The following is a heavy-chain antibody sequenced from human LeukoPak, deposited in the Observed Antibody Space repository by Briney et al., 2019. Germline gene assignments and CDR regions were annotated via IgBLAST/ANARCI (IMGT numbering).Heavy chain of an antibody. V-gene: IGHV3-74*01. CDR2: VNSDGSFT. J-gene: IGHJ4*02. D-gene: IGHD6-25*01. CDR1: GFTFSNFW. CDR3: VRGQRRGTTDYFDY. Sequence: GGSLRLSCAASGFTFSNFWMPWVRQAPGKGLVWVSRVNSDGSFTNYADSVKGRFTISRDNAKNTVYLQMNSLRAEDRAVYYCVRGQRRGTTDYFDYWGQGTLVTVSS.